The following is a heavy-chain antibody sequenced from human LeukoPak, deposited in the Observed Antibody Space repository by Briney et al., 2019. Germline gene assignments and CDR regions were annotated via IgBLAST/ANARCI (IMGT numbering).Heavy chain of an antibody. CDR1: GYSISRGYY. Sequence: SETLSLTCTVSGYSISRGYYWGWIRQPPGKGLEWIGSIHHSGNTYYNPSLKSRVTLPVDTSKNQFSLKLRSVTATDTAMYYCARGGPPGYYYDYYMDVWGKGTTVTISS. CDR2: IHHSGNT. V-gene: IGHV4-38-2*02. J-gene: IGHJ6*03. CDR3: ARGGPPGYYYDYYMDV.